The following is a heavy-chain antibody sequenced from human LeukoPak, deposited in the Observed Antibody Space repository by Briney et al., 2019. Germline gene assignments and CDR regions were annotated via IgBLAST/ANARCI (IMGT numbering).Heavy chain of an antibody. CDR1: GGSVSSGSYY. J-gene: IGHJ4*02. Sequence: SETLSLTCTVSGGSVSSGSYYWSWIRQPPGKGLEWIGYIYYSGSTNYNPSLKIRLTISVDTSKNQFSLKLSSVTAADTAVYYCAREGCSGGSCYPYLFDYWGQGTLVTVSS. CDR2: IYYSGST. V-gene: IGHV4-61*01. D-gene: IGHD2-15*01. CDR3: AREGCSGGSCYPYLFDY.